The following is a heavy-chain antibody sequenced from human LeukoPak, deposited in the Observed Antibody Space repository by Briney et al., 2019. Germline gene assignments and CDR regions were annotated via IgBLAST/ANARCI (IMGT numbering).Heavy chain of an antibody. J-gene: IGHJ4*02. D-gene: IGHD4-17*01. Sequence: SETLSLTCTVSGASVSGSAYYWGWIRQPPGKGLEWIGYIYYSGSTNYNPSLKSRVTISVDTSKNQFSLKLRSVTAADTAVYYCAKHDYGDLKDFGYWGKETLVTVSS. CDR3: AKHDYGDLKDFGY. V-gene: IGHV4-61*05. CDR2: IYYSGST. CDR1: GASVSGSAYY.